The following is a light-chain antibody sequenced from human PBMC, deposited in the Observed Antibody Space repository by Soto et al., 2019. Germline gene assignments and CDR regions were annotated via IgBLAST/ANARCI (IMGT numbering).Light chain of an antibody. CDR1: HTISSNF. Sequence: EIVMTQSPATLSVSPGDRAALSCRASHTISSNFLAWYQQKPGQAPRLLIYGGSTRATGIPDRFSGSGSGTDFTLTITRLEPEDFAVYYCQQYGSSPRTFGQGTRLDIK. V-gene: IGKV3-20*01. J-gene: IGKJ5*01. CDR2: GGS. CDR3: QQYGSSPRT.